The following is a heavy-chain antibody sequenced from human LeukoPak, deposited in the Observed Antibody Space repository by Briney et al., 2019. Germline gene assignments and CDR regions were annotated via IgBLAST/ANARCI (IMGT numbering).Heavy chain of an antibody. V-gene: IGHV4-34*01. Sequence: SETLSLTCAVYGGSFSGYYWSWIRQPPGKGLEWIGEINHSGSTNYNASLKSRVTISVDTSKNLFSLKLSSVTAAGTSVYYCARGFGDYGANGGEEYDYWGQGTLVTVSS. J-gene: IGHJ4*02. CDR3: ARGFGDYGANGGEEYDY. D-gene: IGHD4-17*01. CDR1: GGSFSGYY. CDR2: INHSGST.